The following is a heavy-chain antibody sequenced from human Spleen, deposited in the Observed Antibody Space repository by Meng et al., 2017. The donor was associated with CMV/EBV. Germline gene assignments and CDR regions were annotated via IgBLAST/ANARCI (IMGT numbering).Heavy chain of an antibody. D-gene: IGHD3-3*01. CDR3: AAQESYCDFWSGYKN. Sequence: FSLSTSGVGVGWIRQPPGKALEWLALIYWNDDKRYSPSLKSRLTITKDTSKNQVVLTMTNMDPVDTATYYCAAQESYCDFWSGYKNWGQGTLVTVSS. CDR2: IYWNDDK. V-gene: IGHV2-5*01. CDR1: FSLSTSGVG. J-gene: IGHJ4*02.